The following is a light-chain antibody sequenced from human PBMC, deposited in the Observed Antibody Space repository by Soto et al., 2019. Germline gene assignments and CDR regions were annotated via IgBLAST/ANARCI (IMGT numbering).Light chain of an antibody. CDR2: GAS. J-gene: IGKJ2*01. CDR1: QTVSSSYY. Sequence: EVVLTQSPGTLSLSPGERATLSCRTSQTVSSSYYLAWYQQKPGQAPRLLIYGASNRASGVPDRFSSGWSGTDFTLTISRLEPEDFAVYYGQQYVTSPPGYTFGQGTELRIK. V-gene: IGKV3-20*01. CDR3: QQYVTSPPGYT.